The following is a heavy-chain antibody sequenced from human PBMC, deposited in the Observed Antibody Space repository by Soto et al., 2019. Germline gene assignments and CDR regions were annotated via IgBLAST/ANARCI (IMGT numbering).Heavy chain of an antibody. CDR2: FYYSGST. Sequence: SETLSLTCTVSGGSISSSSYYWSWIRQPPGKGLEWIGYFYYSGSTNYNPSLKSRVTISVDTSKNQFSLKLSSVTAADTAVYYCARGGWRHIDYWGQGTLVTVSS. D-gene: IGHD3-3*01. V-gene: IGHV4-61*05. CDR1: GGSISSSSYY. J-gene: IGHJ4*02. CDR3: ARGGWRHIDY.